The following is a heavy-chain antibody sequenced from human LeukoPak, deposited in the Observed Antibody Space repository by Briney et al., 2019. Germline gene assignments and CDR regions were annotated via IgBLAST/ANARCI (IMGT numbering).Heavy chain of an antibody. V-gene: IGHV3-30*04. J-gene: IGHJ4*02. CDR2: ISYGGRNK. Sequence: GGSLRLSCTTSGLTFSTHAIHWVRQAPGKGLEWVALISYGGRNKYYADSVKGRFTVSGDNSRNTVYLQMDSLRAEDTAVYYCARDTGYFDYWGQGTLVTVSS. D-gene: IGHD1-14*01. CDR1: GLTFSTHA. CDR3: ARDTGYFDY.